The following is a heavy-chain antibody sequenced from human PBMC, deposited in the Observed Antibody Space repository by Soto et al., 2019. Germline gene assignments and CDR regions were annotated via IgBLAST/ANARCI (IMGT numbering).Heavy chain of an antibody. Sequence: SGTLSLTYTVSCGSISSYYWSWIRQPDGKGLEWIARIYTSGSTNYNPSLKSRVTMSVDTSKNQFSLKMSSVTAADTAVYYCARGLQATKYYYYGMDVWGQGTTVTVSS. D-gene: IGHD3-16*01. CDR2: IYTSGST. V-gene: IGHV4-4*07. J-gene: IGHJ6*02. CDR1: CGSISSYY. CDR3: ARGLQATKYYYYGMDV.